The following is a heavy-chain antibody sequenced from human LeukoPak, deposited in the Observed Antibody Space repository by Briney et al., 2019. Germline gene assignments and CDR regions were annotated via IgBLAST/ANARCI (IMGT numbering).Heavy chain of an antibody. D-gene: IGHD3-10*01. V-gene: IGHV3-23*01. Sequence: PGGSLRLSCAASGLTFSTYAMSWVRQAPGKGLEWVSAISGSGTGTYYADSVKGRFTISRDNSKNTLYLQMNSLRAEDTAVYYCAKGLYHYYGSGSYTLDYWGQGTQVTVSS. CDR3: AKGLYHYYGSGSYTLDY. CDR2: ISGSGTGT. CDR1: GLTFSTYA. J-gene: IGHJ4*02.